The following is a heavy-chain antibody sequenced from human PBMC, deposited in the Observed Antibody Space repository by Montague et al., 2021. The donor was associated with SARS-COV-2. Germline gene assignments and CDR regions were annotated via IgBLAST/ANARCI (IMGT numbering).Heavy chain of an antibody. J-gene: IGHJ4*02. CDR1: GGSFSGHY. CDR2: INHSGST. D-gene: IGHD3-22*01. Sequence: SETLSLTCAVYGGSFSGHYWSWIRQPPGKGLEWIGEINHSGSTKYNPSLKSRVTISVDTSKNQFSLKLSSVTAADTAVYYCARGRKRVFSYDYVSSGYACDYWGQGTLVTVSS. V-gene: IGHV4-34*01. CDR3: ARGRKRVFSYDYVSSGYACDY.